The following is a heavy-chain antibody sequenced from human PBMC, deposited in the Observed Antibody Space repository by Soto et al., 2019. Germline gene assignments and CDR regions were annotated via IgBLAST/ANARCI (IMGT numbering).Heavy chain of an antibody. Sequence: SVKGSCKASGYTFTNYYMHWVRQAPRQGLEWMGIINPTTGSTVYAQKFEGRVTMTWVTSTRTVYMELSNLRSEDTAVYYCARDMADSSGYYYDRWGQGTLVTVSS. D-gene: IGHD3-22*01. V-gene: IGHV1-46*01. CDR2: INPTTGST. J-gene: IGHJ4*02. CDR1: GYTFTNYY. CDR3: ARDMADSSGYYYDR.